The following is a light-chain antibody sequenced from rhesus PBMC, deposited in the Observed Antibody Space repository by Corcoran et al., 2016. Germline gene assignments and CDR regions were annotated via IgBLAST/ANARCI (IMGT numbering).Light chain of an antibody. J-gene: IGKJ2*01. CDR1: QSVSYY. CDR3: YQRSGGYS. Sequence: QIILTQSPATLSLSPGERATLSCRASQSVSYYLAWYQQKPGQAPRLLIYGASNRATDIPDRFSGSGSGTDFTLSISSLGPEDVGVYRCYQRSGGYSFGPGTEVEIK. CDR2: GAS. V-gene: IGKV3-10*01.